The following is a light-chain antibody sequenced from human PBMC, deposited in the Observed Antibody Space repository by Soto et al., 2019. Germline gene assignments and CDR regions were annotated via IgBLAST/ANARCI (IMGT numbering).Light chain of an antibody. CDR3: MQATQPFT. CDR1: QSLLYNDGYNY. V-gene: IGKV2-30*01. J-gene: IGKJ5*01. CDR2: MVS. Sequence: EVVMTQSPLSLPVTPGQPASISCRSSQSLLYNDGYNYLDWFQQRPGQSPRRLIYMVSNRDSGVPDSFNGSGSGTDFTLKINRVEAEDVGTYYCMQATQPFTFGQGKRLEIK.